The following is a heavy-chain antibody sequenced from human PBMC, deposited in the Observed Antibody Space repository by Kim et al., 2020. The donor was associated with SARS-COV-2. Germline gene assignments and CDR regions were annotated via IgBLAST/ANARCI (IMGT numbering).Heavy chain of an antibody. V-gene: IGHV1-18*01. CDR3: ASSWVVPAANRYYYYYYGMDV. CDR2: ISAYNGNT. J-gene: IGHJ6*02. Sequence: ASVKVSCKASGYTFTSYGISWVRQAPGQGLEWMGWISAYNGNTNYAQKLQGRVTMTTDTSTSTAYMELRSLRSDDTAVYYCASSWVVPAANRYYYYYYGMDVWGQGTTVTVSS. D-gene: IGHD2-2*01. CDR1: GYTFTSYG.